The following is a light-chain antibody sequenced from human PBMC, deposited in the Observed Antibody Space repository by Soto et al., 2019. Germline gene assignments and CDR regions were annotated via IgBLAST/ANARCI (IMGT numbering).Light chain of an antibody. V-gene: IGKV1-9*01. CDR1: EGISSY. Sequence: IQLTQSPSSLSASVVERVTITFRASEGISSYLAWYQQKPGRAPKLLIYAASTLQSGVPSRFGGSGSGTDFTLTISSLQPEDSATYFCQQLKTFPVTFGQGTRLEIK. CDR3: QQLKTFPVT. CDR2: AAS. J-gene: IGKJ5*01.